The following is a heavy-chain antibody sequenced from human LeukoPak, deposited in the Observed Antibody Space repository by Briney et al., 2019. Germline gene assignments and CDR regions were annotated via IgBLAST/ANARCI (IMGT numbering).Heavy chain of an antibody. CDR2: IWYDGSNK. CDR1: GFTFSSYG. V-gene: IGHV3-33*01. J-gene: IGHJ6*03. CDR3: AREGASPSSYYYYYYMDV. Sequence: PGRSLRLSCAASGFTFSSYGMHWVRQAPGKGLEWVAVIWYDGSNKYYADSVKGRLTISRDNSKNTLYLQMNSLRAEDTAVYYCAREGASPSSYYYYYYMDVWGKGTTVTVSS. D-gene: IGHD4/OR15-4a*01.